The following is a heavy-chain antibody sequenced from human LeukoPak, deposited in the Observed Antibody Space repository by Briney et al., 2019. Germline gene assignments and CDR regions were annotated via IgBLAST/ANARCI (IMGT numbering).Heavy chain of an antibody. J-gene: IGHJ6*02. V-gene: IGHV7-4-1*02. CDR3: ARDRCGSTSCRVDYYGMDV. CDR1: GYTFSSYA. CDR2: INTNTGNP. Sequence: ASVKVSCKASGYTFSSYAMNWVRQAPGQGLEWMGWINTNTGNPTYAQGFTGRFVFSLDTSVSTAYLQISSLKAEDTAVYYCARDRCGSTSCRVDYYGMDVWGQGTTVTVS. D-gene: IGHD2-2*01.